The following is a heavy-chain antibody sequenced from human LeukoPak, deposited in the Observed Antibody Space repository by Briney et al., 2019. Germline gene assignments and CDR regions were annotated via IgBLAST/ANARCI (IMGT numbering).Heavy chain of an antibody. CDR2: IKQDGSAK. CDR3: AREKREGLWFGELFRFQYCGLDV. D-gene: IGHD3-10*01. Sequence: GGSLRLSCAASGFTFDRHWMSWVRQTPGKGLESVATIKQDGSAKEYVDSVKGRFTISRDNAKESLYLQMNNLRADDTGVYYCAREKREGLWFGELFRFQYCGLDVWGQGTTVIVSS. J-gene: IGHJ6*02. CDR1: GFTFDRHW. V-gene: IGHV3-7*01.